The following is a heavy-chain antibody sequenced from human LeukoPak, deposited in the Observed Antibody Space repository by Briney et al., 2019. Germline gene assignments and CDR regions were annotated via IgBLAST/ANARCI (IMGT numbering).Heavy chain of an antibody. J-gene: IGHJ6*02. CDR3: ARGGNHLYYGGGCGLLGYYGMDV. CDR1: GYTFTSYG. Sequence: GASVKVSCKASGYTFTSYGISWVRQAPGQGLEWMGWISAYNGNTNYAQKLQGRVTMTTDTSTSTAYMELWSLRSDDTAVYYCARGGNHLYYGGGCGLLGYYGMDVWGQGTTVTVSS. V-gene: IGHV1-18*01. CDR2: ISAYNGNT. D-gene: IGHD2-21*01.